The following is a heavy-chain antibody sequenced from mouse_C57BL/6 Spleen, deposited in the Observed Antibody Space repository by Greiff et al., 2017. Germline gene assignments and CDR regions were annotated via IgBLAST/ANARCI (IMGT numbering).Heavy chain of an antibody. V-gene: IGHV1-50*01. CDR1: GYTFTSYW. J-gene: IGHJ1*03. D-gene: IGHD2-3*01. CDR3: ARNDGYPYWYFDV. Sequence: VQLQQPGAELVKPGASVKLSCKASGYTFTSYWMQWVKQRPGQGLKWIGEIDPSDSYTNYNQKFKGKATLTVDTSSSTAYMQLSSLTSEDSAVYYCARNDGYPYWYFDVWGTGTTVTVSS. CDR2: IDPSDSYT.